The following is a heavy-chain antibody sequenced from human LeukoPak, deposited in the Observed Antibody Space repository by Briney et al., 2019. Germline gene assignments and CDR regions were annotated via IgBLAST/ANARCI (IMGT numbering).Heavy chain of an antibody. CDR1: GFTFNNYD. J-gene: IGHJ3*02. Sequence: GGSLRLSCAVSGFTFNNYDMSWVRQAPGKGLEWVPGISASSGSTYYADSVRGRFTISKDNSKNTLFLQMNSLRAEDTALYYCAKDRPVYSYGSSAYHYDVFDIWGQGTMVTVSS. V-gene: IGHV3-23*01. D-gene: IGHD3-22*01. CDR2: ISASSGST. CDR3: AKDRPVYSYGSSAYHYDVFDI.